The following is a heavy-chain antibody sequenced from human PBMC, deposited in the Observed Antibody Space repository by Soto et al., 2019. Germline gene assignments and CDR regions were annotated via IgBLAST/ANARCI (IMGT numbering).Heavy chain of an antibody. CDR2: IIPIFGTA. V-gene: IGHV1-69*01. CDR3: ARDSGSLNPIYYYYGMDV. CDR1: GGTFSSYA. D-gene: IGHD1-26*01. J-gene: IGHJ6*02. Sequence: QVQLVQSGAEVKKPGSSVKVSCKASGGTFSSYAISWVRQAPGQGLEWMGGIIPIFGTANYAQKFQGRVTITADESTSTAYMELSSLRSEDTAVYYCARDSGSLNPIYYYYGMDVWGQATTVTVSS.